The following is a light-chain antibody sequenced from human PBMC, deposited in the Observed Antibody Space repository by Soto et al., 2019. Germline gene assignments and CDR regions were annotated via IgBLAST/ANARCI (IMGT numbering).Light chain of an antibody. V-gene: IGKV3-15*01. J-gene: IGKJ2*01. Sequence: EIVMTQSPATLSVSPGERATLSCRASQSISTTLAWYQQKPGLAPRLLIYGASTRATDIPARFSGSGSGTEFTRTISSLQSEDFAVYYCQQYNNWPRTFSQGTKLEIK. CDR1: QSISTT. CDR3: QQYNNWPRT. CDR2: GAS.